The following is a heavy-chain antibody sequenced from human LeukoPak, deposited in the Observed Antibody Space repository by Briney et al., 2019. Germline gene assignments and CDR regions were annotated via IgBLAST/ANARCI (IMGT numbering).Heavy chain of an antibody. CDR1: GFTFSNAW. V-gene: IGHV3-15*01. Sequence: PGGSLRLSCAASGFTFSNAWMSWVRQAPGKGLEWVGRIKSNTDGGTTDYAAPVKGRFTISRDDSKNTLYLQMNSLKTEDTAVYYCTTDGRHSGYLWVDYWGQGTLVTVSS. J-gene: IGHJ4*02. CDR2: IKSNTDGGTT. CDR3: TTDGRHSGYLWVDY. D-gene: IGHD5-12*01.